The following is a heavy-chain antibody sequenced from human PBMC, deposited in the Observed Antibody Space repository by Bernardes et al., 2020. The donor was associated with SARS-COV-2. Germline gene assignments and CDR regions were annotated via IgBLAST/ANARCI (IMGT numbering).Heavy chain of an antibody. CDR1: GFSFSSYS. CDR3: TSYYDLDV. V-gene: IGHV3-48*02. Sequence: SLRLSCAASGFSFSSYSMNWVRQAPGKGLEWVSDISSSSTTIHYADSVKGRFTISRDNAKNSLYLQMDSLRDEDTAVYYCTSYYDLDVWGQGTTVTVSS. CDR2: ISSSSTTI. J-gene: IGHJ6*02.